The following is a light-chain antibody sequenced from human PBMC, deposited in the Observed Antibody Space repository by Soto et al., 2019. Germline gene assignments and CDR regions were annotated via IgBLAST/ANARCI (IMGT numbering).Light chain of an antibody. V-gene: IGKV1-39*01. CDR3: QQANSFPPWT. J-gene: IGKJ1*01. CDR1: QSISTS. Sequence: DIQLTQSPSSLSASVEDRVTITCRASQSISTSLNWYQQKPGKAPKLLIYAASILQSGVPSRFSGSGSGTDFTLTISSLQPEDFATYYCQQANSFPPWTFGQGTKVDIK. CDR2: AAS.